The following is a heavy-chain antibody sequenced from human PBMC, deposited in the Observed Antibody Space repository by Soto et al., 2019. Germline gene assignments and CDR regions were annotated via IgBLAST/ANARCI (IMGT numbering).Heavy chain of an antibody. CDR1: GFSFGTYT. J-gene: IGHJ4*02. V-gene: IGHV3-23*01. Sequence: GGSLRLSCAVSGFSFGTYTVNWVRQAPGMGLEWVSGLSDSVGTTHYAYSVKGRFTISRDKSKNTLYLQMNNLRAEDTAVYYCATNLIGGRLQSPFDLWAQGTQVTVSS. CDR2: LSDSVGTT. D-gene: IGHD3-22*01. CDR3: ATNLIGGRLQSPFDL.